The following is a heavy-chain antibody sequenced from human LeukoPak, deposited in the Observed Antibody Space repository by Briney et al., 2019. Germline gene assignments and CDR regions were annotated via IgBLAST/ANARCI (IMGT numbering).Heavy chain of an antibody. CDR1: EFTFTNFA. J-gene: IGHJ4*02. V-gene: IGHV3-23*01. CDR3: ARGRVGDGRYFDY. D-gene: IGHD2-21*02. Sequence: GGSLRPSCAASEFTFTNFAISGSARPQGKGRKWVSGITNDGGTYYADSVKGRFTISRDNSKNTLYLQMNSLRAEDTAVYYCARGRVGDGRYFDYWGQGTLVTVSS. CDR2: ITNDGGT.